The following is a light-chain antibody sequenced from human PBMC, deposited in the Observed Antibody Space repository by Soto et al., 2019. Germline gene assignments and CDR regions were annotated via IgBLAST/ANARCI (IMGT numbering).Light chain of an antibody. Sequence: DIQMTQSPSSLSASVGDRVTITCRASQSISSYLNWYQQKPGNAPNLLIYAASSLQSGVPSRFSGSGSGTDFTLTISSLQPEDFVTYYCQESDSFLTFGGGTKVDIK. CDR1: QSISSY. CDR3: QESDSFLT. J-gene: IGKJ4*01. CDR2: AAS. V-gene: IGKV1-39*01.